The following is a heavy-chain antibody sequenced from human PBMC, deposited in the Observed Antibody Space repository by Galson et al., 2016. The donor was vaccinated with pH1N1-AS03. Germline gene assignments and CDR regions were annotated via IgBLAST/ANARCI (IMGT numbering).Heavy chain of an antibody. J-gene: IGHJ6*03. CDR1: GFTFSSYW. Sequence: SLRLSCATSGFTFSSYWMHWVRQAPGKGLVWVSRIYSDGIFTTYAGSVKGRFTISSDNAKHTLYLQMNSLRADDTAVYYCARGRLAGATGYHYMDVWGKGTTVTVSS. V-gene: IGHV3-74*01. D-gene: IGHD6-25*01. CDR2: IYSDGIFT. CDR3: ARGRLAGATGYHYMDV.